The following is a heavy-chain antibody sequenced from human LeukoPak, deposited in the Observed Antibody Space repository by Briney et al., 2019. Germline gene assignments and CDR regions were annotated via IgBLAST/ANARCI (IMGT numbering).Heavy chain of an antibody. J-gene: IGHJ4*02. V-gene: IGHV4-59*08. Sequence: SETLPLTCTVSGGSISNYYWSWIRQPPGKGLEWIGYISHSGSTNYSPSLKSRVTISLDTSKNQFSLKLSSVTAADTAVYYCAGHHPRNTVDFWGQGTLVTVSS. CDR2: ISHSGST. CDR1: GGSISNYY. D-gene: IGHD2/OR15-2a*01. CDR3: AGHHPRNTVDF.